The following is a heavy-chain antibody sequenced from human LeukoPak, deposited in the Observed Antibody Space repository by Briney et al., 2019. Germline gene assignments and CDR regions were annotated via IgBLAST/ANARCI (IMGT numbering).Heavy chain of an antibody. CDR2: IIPIFGTA. V-gene: IGHV1-69*13. J-gene: IGHJ3*02. D-gene: IGHD1-26*01. CDR1: GGTFSSYA. Sequence: ASVKVSCKASGGTFSSYAISWVRQAPGQGLEWMGGIIPIFGTANYAQKFQGRVTITADESTSTAYMELSSLRSEDTAVYYCARGNVRWELRCAFDIWGQGTMVTVSS. CDR3: ARGNVRWELRCAFDI.